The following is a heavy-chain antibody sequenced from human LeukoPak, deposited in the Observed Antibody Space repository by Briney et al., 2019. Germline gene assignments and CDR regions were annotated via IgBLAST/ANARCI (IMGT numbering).Heavy chain of an antibody. Sequence: ASVKVSCKASGYTFTGYYMHWVRQAPGQGLEWMGWINPNSGGTNYAQKFQGRVTMTRDTSISTAYMELNRLRSDDTAVYYCARDRGSSGWSPQNWFDPWGQGTLVTVSS. CDR2: INPNSGGT. CDR3: ARDRGSSGWSPQNWFDP. CDR1: GYTFTGYY. V-gene: IGHV1-2*02. J-gene: IGHJ5*02. D-gene: IGHD6-19*01.